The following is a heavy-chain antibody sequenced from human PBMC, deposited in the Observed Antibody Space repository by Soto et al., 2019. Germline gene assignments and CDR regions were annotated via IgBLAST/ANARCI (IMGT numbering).Heavy chain of an antibody. V-gene: IGHV3-30*18. J-gene: IGHJ5*02. CDR1: GFTFNSYA. CDR3: AKDLPRYCSGGSCYSNWFDP. Sequence: WGFLRLSCAASGFTFNSYAMHWVRQAPGKGLEWVALISYDGSNEYYADSVKGRFTISRDNSKNTLYLQMNSLRAEDTAVYYCAKDLPRYCSGGSCYSNWFDPWGQGTLVTVSS. CDR2: ISYDGSNE. D-gene: IGHD2-15*01.